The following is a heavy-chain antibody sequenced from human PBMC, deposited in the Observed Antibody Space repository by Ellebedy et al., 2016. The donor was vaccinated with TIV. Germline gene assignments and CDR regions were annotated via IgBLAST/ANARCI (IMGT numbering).Heavy chain of an antibody. CDR2: ISGSGDIT. J-gene: IGHJ5*02. CDR3: SRGSYYNWFDP. D-gene: IGHD1-26*01. V-gene: IGHV3-23*01. Sequence: GGSLRLSXAASGLTFSDAWMSWVRQAPGKGLEWVSSISGSGDITHYADSVKGRFTISRDNSKNTLYLQMNSLRADDAAVYYCSRGSYYNWFDPWGQGTLVTVSS. CDR1: GLTFSDAW.